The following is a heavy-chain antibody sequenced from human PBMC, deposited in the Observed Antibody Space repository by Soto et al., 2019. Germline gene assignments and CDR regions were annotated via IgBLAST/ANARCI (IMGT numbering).Heavy chain of an antibody. CDR3: AKDRSSSAWYGGFDY. V-gene: IGHV3-23*01. CDR1: GITFSRYA. Sequence: EVQLLESGRGLVQPGGAQRLSCAASGITFSRYAMSWVRQSPGKGLEWVSGITASGGGTYYADSVKGRFTISRDNSKNTLYLQMNSLRAEDTAVYYCAKDRSSSAWYGGFDYWGQGTLVTVSS. CDR2: ITASGGGT. J-gene: IGHJ4*02. D-gene: IGHD6-19*01.